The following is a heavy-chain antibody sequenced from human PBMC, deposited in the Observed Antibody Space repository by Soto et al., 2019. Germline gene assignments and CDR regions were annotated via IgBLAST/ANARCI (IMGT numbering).Heavy chain of an antibody. V-gene: IGHV3-21*01. D-gene: IGHD3-3*01. Sequence: EVQLVESGGGLVKPGGSLRLACAASGFTFSSYSMNWVRQAPGKGLGWVSSISSSSSYIYYADSVKGRFTISRDNAKNSMYLQMNSLRAEDTAVYHCPRFNDFWSSSSTYYYYGMDVWGQGTTVTVSS. CDR3: PRFNDFWSSSSTYYYYGMDV. CDR2: ISSSSSYI. CDR1: GFTFSSYS. J-gene: IGHJ6*02.